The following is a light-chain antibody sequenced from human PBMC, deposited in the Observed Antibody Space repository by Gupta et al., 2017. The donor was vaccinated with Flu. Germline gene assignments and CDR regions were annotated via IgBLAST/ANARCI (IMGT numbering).Light chain of an antibody. Sequence: ATLSLSPGERATLSCRASQSVGTDGAWDQQKPGETPSLLPYEATNRATGRLARCIGSRSCADDFPLTISLEPADDVVDYCYKRSNGPPYTFGQGTRLEI. CDR3: YKRSNGPPYT. V-gene: IGKV3-11*01. CDR2: EAT. J-gene: IGKJ2*01. CDR1: QSVGTD.